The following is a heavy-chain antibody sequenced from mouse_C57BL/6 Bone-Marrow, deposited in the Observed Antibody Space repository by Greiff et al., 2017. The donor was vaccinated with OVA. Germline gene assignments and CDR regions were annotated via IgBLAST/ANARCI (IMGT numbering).Heavy chain of an antibody. D-gene: IGHD2-4*01. CDR1: GYAFTNYL. J-gene: IGHJ4*01. Sequence: VQLQQSGAELVRPGTSVKVSCKASGYAFTNYLIEWVKQRPGQGLEWIGVINPGSGGTNYNEKFKGKATLTVDKSSSTAYMQLSSLTSEDSAVYFCARRFYYDFMDYWGQGTSVTVSS. CDR2: INPGSGGT. CDR3: ARRFYYDFMDY. V-gene: IGHV1-54*01.